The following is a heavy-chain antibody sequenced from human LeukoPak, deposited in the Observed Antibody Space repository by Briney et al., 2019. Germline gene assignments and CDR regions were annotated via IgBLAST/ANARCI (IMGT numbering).Heavy chain of an antibody. CDR2: ISGSGGST. D-gene: IGHD6-13*01. Sequence: GGSLRLSCAASGFTFSSYAMSWVRQAPGKGLEWVSAISGSGGSTYYADSVKGRFTTSRDNSKNTLYLQMNSLRAEDTAVYYCAKVPKGTPPIAPLDYWGQGTLVTVSS. CDR1: GFTFSSYA. J-gene: IGHJ4*02. CDR3: AKVPKGTPPIAPLDY. V-gene: IGHV3-23*01.